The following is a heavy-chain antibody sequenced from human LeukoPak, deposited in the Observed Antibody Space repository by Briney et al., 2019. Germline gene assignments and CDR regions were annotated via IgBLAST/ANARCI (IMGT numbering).Heavy chain of an antibody. CDR3: TRDHGVGATDIDY. V-gene: IGHV3-74*01. CDR1: GFTFSTYW. D-gene: IGHD1-26*01. CDR2: INPDGGSI. J-gene: IGHJ4*02. Sequence: GGSLRLSCAASGFTFSTYWMHWVRQTPGKGLVWVSRINPDGGSITYADSVKGRFTASRDNAKNTPYLQVNSLRAEDTAVYYCTRDHGVGATDIDYWGQGTPVTVSS.